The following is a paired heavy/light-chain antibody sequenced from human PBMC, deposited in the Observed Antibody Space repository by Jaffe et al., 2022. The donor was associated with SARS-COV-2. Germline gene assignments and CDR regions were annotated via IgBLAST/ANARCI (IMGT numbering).Heavy chain of an antibody. Sequence: EVHLVESGGGLVRPGGSLRLSCAASGFPFTNAWMSWVRQVPGKGLEWVGRVKPTSDGGATDYAAPVKGRFTVSREDSKNMLYLQMDSLQIDDTGVYFCTTEGGWEPIWGWFAPWGQGTQVTVSS. D-gene: IGHD1-26*01. CDR1: GFPFTNAW. J-gene: IGHJ5*02. CDR3: TTEGGWEPIWGWFAP. CDR2: VKPTSDGGAT. V-gene: IGHV3-15*01.
Light chain of an antibody. CDR2: WAS. V-gene: IGKV4-1*01. J-gene: IGKJ1*01. Sequence: DTVMTQSPDSLAVSLGERATINCKSSQSLLYTATSKNYLAWYQRKPGQPPKLLIYWASTRESGVPDRFSGSGSGADFTLTINNFQAEDVAIYYCLQYFTTPRTFGQGTKVEI. CDR3: LQYFTTPRT. CDR1: QSLLYTATSKNY.